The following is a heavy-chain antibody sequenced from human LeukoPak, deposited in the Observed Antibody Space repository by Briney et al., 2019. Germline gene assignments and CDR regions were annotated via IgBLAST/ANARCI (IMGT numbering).Heavy chain of an antibody. V-gene: IGHV3-23*01. D-gene: IGHD2-21*02. Sequence: RGSLRLSSAASGFTFSSYAMRYVRQAPRNGLEWVSAISGSGVSPYYADPVKCRFTIPRLHSKNKLYLQMHCPRPDDTAVYYCAKVVGGNSLGAFDIWGQGTMVTVSS. CDR2: ISGSGVSP. J-gene: IGHJ3*02. CDR1: GFTFSSYA. CDR3: AKVVGGNSLGAFDI.